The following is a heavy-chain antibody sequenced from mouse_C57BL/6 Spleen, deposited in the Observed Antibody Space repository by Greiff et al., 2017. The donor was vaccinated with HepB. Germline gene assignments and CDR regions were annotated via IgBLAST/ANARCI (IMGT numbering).Heavy chain of an antibody. J-gene: IGHJ3*01. V-gene: IGHV5-4*03. CDR1: GFTFSSYA. D-gene: IGHD2-13*01. CDR2: ISDGGSYT. Sequence: EVMLVESGGGLVKPGGSLKLSCAASGFTFSSYAMSWVRQTPEKRLEWVATISDGGSYTYYPDNVKGRFTISRDNAKNNLYLQMSRLKSEDTAMDYWSRGGDYASFAYWGQGTLVTVSA. CDR3: SRGGDYASFAY.